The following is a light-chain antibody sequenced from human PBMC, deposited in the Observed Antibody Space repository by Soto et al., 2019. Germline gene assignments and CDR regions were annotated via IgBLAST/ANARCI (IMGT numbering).Light chain of an antibody. CDR2: KAS. V-gene: IGKV1-5*03. CDR3: HQYSNSPYA. Sequence: DIQMTQSPSTLSASVGDRVTITCRASQSMSNWLARYQQKPGKAPTLLICKASNLESGVPSRFSGSGSGTEFTLTSGSLQPDEFATYYCHQYSNSPYAFGEGTKLEIK. J-gene: IGKJ2*01. CDR1: QSMSNW.